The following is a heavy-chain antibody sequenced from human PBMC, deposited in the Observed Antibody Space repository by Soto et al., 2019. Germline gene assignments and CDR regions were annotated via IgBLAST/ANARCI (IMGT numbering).Heavy chain of an antibody. J-gene: IGHJ6*02. CDR1: GFAFSTNA. CDR3: ATCPFCTGGSIYSIAAAHEMGV. Sequence: EVQLLESGGGLVQPGGSLRLSCVASGFAFSTNAMTWVRLAPGKGLEWVSAISAGGGTTMNAEPVKGRFTTSRDNSKNTLFLKMDSLPAGDTAVFYCATCPFCTGGSIYSIAAAHEMGVGGRGTTFSVSS. D-gene: IGHD2-8*02. V-gene: IGHV3-23*01. CDR2: ISAGGGTT.